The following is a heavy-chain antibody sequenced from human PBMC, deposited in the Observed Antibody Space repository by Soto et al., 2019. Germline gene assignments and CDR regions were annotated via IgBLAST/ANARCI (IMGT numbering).Heavy chain of an antibody. CDR2: IYYSGST. Sequence: QVQLQESGPGLVKPSQTLSLTCTVSGGSISSGGYYWSWIRQHPGKGLEWIGYIYYSGSTYYNPSLKNRVTLPVETSQNQFSLKLSSVTAADTAVYYCARDGQGSPRGGFDYWGQGTLVTVSS. D-gene: IGHD3-16*01. V-gene: IGHV4-31*03. CDR1: GGSISSGGYY. CDR3: ARDGQGSPRGGFDY. J-gene: IGHJ4*02.